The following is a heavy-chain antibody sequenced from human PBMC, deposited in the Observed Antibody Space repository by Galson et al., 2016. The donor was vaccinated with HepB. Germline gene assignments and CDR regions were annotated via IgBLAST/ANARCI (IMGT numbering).Heavy chain of an antibody. CDR2: IKQDGSEK. D-gene: IGHD3-9*01. Sequence: SLRLSCAASEFIFSNYWMSWVRQAPGKGLEWVANIKQDGSEKYYADSVKGRFTISRDNAKNSLYLQMNSLRAEDTAVYYCAGGILTGYPYYFDYWGQGTLVTVSS. CDR1: EFIFSNYW. CDR3: AGGILTGYPYYFDY. V-gene: IGHV3-7*04. J-gene: IGHJ4*02.